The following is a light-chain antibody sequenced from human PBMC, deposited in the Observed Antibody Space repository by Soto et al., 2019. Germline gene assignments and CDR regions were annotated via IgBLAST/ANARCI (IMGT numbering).Light chain of an antibody. J-gene: IGKJ1*01. CDR3: QQYKYCPWP. Sequence: DIQMTQSPSSLSASVGDRVTITCRASQSISNYLNWYQQKPGKAPKLLIYVASSLSSGVPSRFSGSGSGTDCTLTISSRQSEDFAVYYCQQYKYCPWPFGQGTKVDIK. CDR1: QSISNY. V-gene: IGKV1-39*01. CDR2: VAS.